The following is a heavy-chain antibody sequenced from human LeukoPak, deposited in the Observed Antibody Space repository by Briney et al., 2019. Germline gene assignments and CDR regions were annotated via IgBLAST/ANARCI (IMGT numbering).Heavy chain of an antibody. V-gene: IGHV3-23*01. D-gene: IGHD3-22*01. J-gene: IGHJ4*02. CDR2: ITSSGDGT. CDR3: VKDRPNYYGSNGHYYRRDGDY. Sequence: GGSLRLSCAASGFTFSIYAMSWVRQAPGKGLQWVSSITSSGDGTYYADSVKGRFTISRDNSENMLYLQMNSLRVEDTAVYFCVKDRPNYYGSNGHYYRRDGDYWGQGTLVTVSS. CDR1: GFTFSIYA.